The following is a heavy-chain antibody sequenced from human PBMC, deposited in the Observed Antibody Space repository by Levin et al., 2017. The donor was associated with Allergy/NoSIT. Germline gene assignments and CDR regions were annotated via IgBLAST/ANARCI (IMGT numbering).Heavy chain of an antibody. D-gene: IGHD2-15*01. J-gene: IGHJ4*02. CDR2: IDDGDTT. Sequence: GGSLRLSCAVSGITVGDRFMTWVRQAPGEGLEFVSFIDDGDTTYYADSVKGRFTISRDSSKNSLYLQMTGLRAHDTAVYYCAGRSGGSWAAFEHWGLGTLVSVSS. CDR1: GITVGDRF. CDR3: AGRSGGSWAAFEH. V-gene: IGHV3-53*01.